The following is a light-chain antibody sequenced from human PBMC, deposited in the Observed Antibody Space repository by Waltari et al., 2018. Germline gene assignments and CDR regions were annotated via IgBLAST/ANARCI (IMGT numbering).Light chain of an antibody. CDR2: GAS. CDR3: QHYVRLPVT. V-gene: IGKV3-20*01. J-gene: IGKJ1*01. CDR1: QSVGRS. Sequence: EIVLTQSPGTLSLSPGERVTLSCRASQSVGRSLAWYQQKPGQAPRLLISGASSRATGIPDRFSGSGSGTDFSLTIGRLAPDDLAVYYCQHYVRLPVTFGQGTKVEI.